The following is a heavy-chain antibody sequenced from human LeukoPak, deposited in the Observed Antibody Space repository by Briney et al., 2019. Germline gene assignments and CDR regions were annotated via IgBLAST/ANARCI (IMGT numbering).Heavy chain of an antibody. CDR2: VYITGTT. D-gene: IGHD6-19*01. CDR3: ARDRWSSGCDP. V-gene: IGHV4-4*07. CDR1: GGSISSYY. J-gene: IGHJ5*02. Sequence: SETLSLTCTVSGGSISSYYWSWIRQPAGKGLEWIGRVYITGTTNYNPSLKSRVTMSVDTSKNQFSLRLTSVTAADTAVYYCARDRWSSGCDPWGQGTLVTVSS.